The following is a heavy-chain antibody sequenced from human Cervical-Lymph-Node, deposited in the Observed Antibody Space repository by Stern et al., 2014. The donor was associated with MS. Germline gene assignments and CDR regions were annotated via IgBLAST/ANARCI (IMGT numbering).Heavy chain of an antibody. J-gene: IGHJ4*02. CDR1: GFTFSSYW. V-gene: IGHV3-74*01. CDR2: LNGDVSST. Sequence: EVQLVQSGGGLVQPGGSLRLSCAASGFTFSSYWMHWVRQAPGKGLVWVSRLNGDVSSTSYADSVKGRFTISRDNTKNTLYLQMNSLRAEDTAVYFCARDERRLFDYWGQGTLVTISS. CDR3: ARDERRLFDY.